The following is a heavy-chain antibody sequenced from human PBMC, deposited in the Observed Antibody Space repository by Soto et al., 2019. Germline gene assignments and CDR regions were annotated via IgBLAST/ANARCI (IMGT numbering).Heavy chain of an antibody. CDR1: GFTFRSHT. D-gene: IGHD2-21*02. V-gene: IGHV3-30-3*01. CDR3: TASLDYYYSDLDV. Sequence: QVQLVESGGGVVQPGRSLRLSCVASGFTFRSHTLHWVRQAPGKGLEWVAVISQFGNNIYYADSVKGRFTISRDNSKNTVDLQMNRLRHEDAAGYYCTASLDYYYSDLDVWGQGTTVIVSS. CDR2: ISQFGNNI. J-gene: IGHJ6*02.